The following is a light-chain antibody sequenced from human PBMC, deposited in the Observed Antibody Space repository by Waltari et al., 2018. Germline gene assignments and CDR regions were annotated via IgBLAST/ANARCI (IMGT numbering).Light chain of an antibody. J-gene: IGLJ3*02. Sequence: QSVLTQPPSASGTPGQRVTISCSGGPSTTANNYLFWYQQFPGTAPKLLIYRIYQRPSGVPDRFSGSKSGTSASLAISGLRSEDEADYYCAAWDDSLSVWVFGGGTKLTVL. CDR2: RIY. V-gene: IGLV1-47*01. CDR3: AAWDDSLSVWV. CDR1: PSTTANNY.